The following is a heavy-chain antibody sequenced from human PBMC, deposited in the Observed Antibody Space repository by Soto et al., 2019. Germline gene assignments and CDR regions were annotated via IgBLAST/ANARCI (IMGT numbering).Heavy chain of an antibody. CDR1: GGTFSSYA. V-gene: IGHV1-69*01. D-gene: IGHD3-22*01. J-gene: IGHJ3*02. CDR3: ARDIGYYYDSSGYRGDAFDI. CDR2: IIPIFGTA. Sequence: QVQLVQSGAEVKKPGSSVKVSCKASGGTFSSYAISWVRQAPGQGLEWMGGIIPIFGTANYAQKFQGRVTITADEFTSTAYMEMSSLRSEDTAVYYCARDIGYYYDSSGYRGDAFDIWGQGTMVTVSS.